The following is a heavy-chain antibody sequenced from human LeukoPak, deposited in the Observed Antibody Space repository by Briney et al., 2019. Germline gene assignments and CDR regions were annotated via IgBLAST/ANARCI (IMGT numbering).Heavy chain of an antibody. V-gene: IGHV4-34*01. CDR3: ARGQVPAARGYNWFDP. D-gene: IGHD2-2*01. J-gene: IGHJ5*02. CDR1: GWSFNDYY. CDR2: INARGDT. Sequence: SETLSLTCAVYGWSFNDYYWNWIRQPPGKGLEGIGEINARGDTNYNPSLKSRVTISVDTSKKQFSLRLTSMIAADTALYYCARGQVPAARGYNWFDPWGQGTLVTVSS.